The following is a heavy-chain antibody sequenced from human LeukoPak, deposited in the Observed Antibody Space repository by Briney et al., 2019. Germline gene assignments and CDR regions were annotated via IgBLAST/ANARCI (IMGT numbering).Heavy chain of an antibody. CDR2: ISYDGSNK. D-gene: IGHD1-26*01. V-gene: IGHV3-30*18. J-gene: IGHJ4*02. Sequence: GGSLRLSCAASGFTFNNYGMHWVRQAPGKGLEWVAVISYDGSNKYYADSVKGRFTISRDNSKNTLYLQMNSLRAEDTAVYYCAKDPGLGGKKYFDYWGQGTLVTVSS. CDR3: AKDPGLGGKKYFDY. CDR1: GFTFNNYG.